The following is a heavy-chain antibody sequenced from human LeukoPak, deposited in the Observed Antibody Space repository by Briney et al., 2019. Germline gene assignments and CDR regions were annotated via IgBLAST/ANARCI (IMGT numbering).Heavy chain of an antibody. CDR1: GFTISGHG. J-gene: IGHJ5*01. V-gene: IGHV3-23*01. Sequence: PGGSLRLSCAASGFTISGHGMNWVRQAPGKGLEWVSGITGSGATTYYADSVKGRFTISRDNSKNTLYLQMNSLRAEDTAVYYCAKDDNWLQFESWGQGTLVTVSS. CDR3: AKDDNWLQFES. CDR2: ITGSGATT. D-gene: IGHD5-24*01.